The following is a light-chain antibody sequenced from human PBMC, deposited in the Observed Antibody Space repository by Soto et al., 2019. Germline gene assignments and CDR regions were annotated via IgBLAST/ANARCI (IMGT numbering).Light chain of an antibody. Sequence: EIVLTQSPATLSLSPGERATLSCRASQSVSSYLAWYQQKPGQAPRLLIYDAANRATDIPARFSGSGSGTDFALTISILEPEDFAFYDCLQRSGWPWTFGQGTQVEIK. J-gene: IGKJ1*01. CDR3: LQRSGWPWT. CDR2: DAA. V-gene: IGKV3-11*01. CDR1: QSVSSY.